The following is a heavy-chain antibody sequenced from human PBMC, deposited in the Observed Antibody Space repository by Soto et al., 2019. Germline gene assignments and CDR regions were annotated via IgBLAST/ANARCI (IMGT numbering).Heavy chain of an antibody. Sequence: SETLSLTCSVSGGSINSSSYFLGWVRQPPGKGLDWIGSICYSGSTYYNPSLRSRVTISVDTSKNQFSLKLSSVTAADTAVFYCARHYSSGSRNWFDPWGQGTLVTVSS. V-gene: IGHV4-39*01. D-gene: IGHD6-19*01. J-gene: IGHJ5*02. CDR2: ICYSGST. CDR3: ARHYSSGSRNWFDP. CDR1: GGSINSSSYF.